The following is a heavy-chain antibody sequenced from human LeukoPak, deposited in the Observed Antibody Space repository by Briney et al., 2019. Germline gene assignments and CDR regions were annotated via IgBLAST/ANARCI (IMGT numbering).Heavy chain of an antibody. CDR3: PKESYGARSGSFFDV. CDR1: GFTFGDYA. Sequence: GRSLRLSCTASGFTFGDYAMSWVRQAPGRGLEWVGRIKSKTDGGTTDYAAPVKGRFTISRDDSKNTLYLQMNSLKTEATAVYYCPKESYGARSGSFFDVWGKGTTVTVSS. D-gene: IGHD3-10*01. CDR2: IKSKTDGGTT. J-gene: IGHJ6*04. V-gene: IGHV3-15*01.